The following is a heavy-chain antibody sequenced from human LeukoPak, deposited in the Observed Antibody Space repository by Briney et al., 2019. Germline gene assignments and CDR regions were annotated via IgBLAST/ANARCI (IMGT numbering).Heavy chain of an antibody. V-gene: IGHV3-23*01. CDR1: GFTFSRYA. CDR3: AKGTGYYMRDSFDY. J-gene: IGHJ4*02. Sequence: GGSLRLSCAASGFTFSRYAMSWVRQAPGKGLEWVSSISGSGGSKYYADSVKGRFTISRDNSKNTVYLQMNSLRAEDTAVYYCAKGTGYYMRDSFDYWGQGTLVTVSS. D-gene: IGHD3/OR15-3a*01. CDR2: ISGSGGSK.